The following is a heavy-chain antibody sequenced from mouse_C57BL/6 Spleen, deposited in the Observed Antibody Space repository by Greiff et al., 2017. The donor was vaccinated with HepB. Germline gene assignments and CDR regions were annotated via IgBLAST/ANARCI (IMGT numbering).Heavy chain of an antibody. CDR3: ARSRDDDGYAMDC. V-gene: IGHV1-82*01. D-gene: IGHD2-4*01. Sequence: QVQLQQSGPELVKPGASVKLSCKASGYAFSSSWMNWVKQRPGKGLEWIGRIYPGDGDTNYNGKFKGKAILTADKSSSTAYMQLSSLTSEDSAVYFCARSRDDDGYAMDCWGQGTSVTVSS. CDR1: GYAFSSSW. CDR2: IYPGDGDT. J-gene: IGHJ4*01.